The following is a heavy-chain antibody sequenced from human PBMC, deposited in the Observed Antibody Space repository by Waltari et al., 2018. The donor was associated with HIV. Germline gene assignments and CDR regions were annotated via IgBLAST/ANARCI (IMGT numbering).Heavy chain of an antibody. CDR3: ARAPTAYCGGDCYSDAFDI. V-gene: IGHV1-69*02. D-gene: IGHD2-21*02. CDR2: IIPILGIA. Sequence: QVQLVQSGAEVKKPGSSVKVSCKASGGTFSSYTISWVRQAPGHGLEWMGRIIPILGIANYAQKFQGRVTITADKSTSTAYMELSSLRSEDTAVYYCARAPTAYCGGDCYSDAFDIWGQGTMVTVSS. CDR1: GGTFSSYT. J-gene: IGHJ3*02.